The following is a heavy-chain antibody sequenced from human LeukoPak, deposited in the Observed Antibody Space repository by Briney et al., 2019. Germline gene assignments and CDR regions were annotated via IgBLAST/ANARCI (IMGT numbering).Heavy chain of an antibody. CDR3: ARGVGSSSWYYY. CDR2: INHSGST. V-gene: IGHV4-34*01. Sequence: SETLSLTSAVYGGSFSGYYWSWIRQPPGKGLEWIGEINHSGSTNYNPSLKSRVTISVDTSKNQFSLKLSSVTAADTAVYYCARGVGSSSWYYYWGQGTLVTVSS. J-gene: IGHJ4*02. D-gene: IGHD6-13*01. CDR1: GGSFSGYY.